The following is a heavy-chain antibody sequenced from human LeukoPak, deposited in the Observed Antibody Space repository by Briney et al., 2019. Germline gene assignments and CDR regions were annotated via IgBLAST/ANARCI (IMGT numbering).Heavy chain of an antibody. CDR1: GYTFTSYY. V-gene: IGHV1-46*01. D-gene: IGHD5-12*01. CDR2: INPSGGST. CDR3: ARDILPSYSGYDRTLPDY. J-gene: IGHJ4*02. Sequence: ASVKVSCKAPGYTFTSYYMHWVRQAPGQGLEWMGIINPSGGSTSYAQKFQGRVTMTRDTSTSTVYMELSSLRSEDTAVYYCARDILPSYSGYDRTLPDYWGQGTLVTVSS.